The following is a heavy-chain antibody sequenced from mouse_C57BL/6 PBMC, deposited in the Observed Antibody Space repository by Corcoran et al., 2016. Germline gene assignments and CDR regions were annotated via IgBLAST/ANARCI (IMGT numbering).Heavy chain of an antibody. CDR1: GYAFSSYW. CDR3: ARAGLLLYYYAMDY. Sequence: QVQLQQSGAELVKPGASVKISCKASGYAFSSYWMNWVKRRPGKGLEWIGQIYPGDGDTNYNGKFKGKATLTAEKSSSTAYMQLSSLTSEDSAVYFCARAGLLLYYYAMDYWGQGTSVTVSS. CDR2: IYPGDGDT. J-gene: IGHJ4*01. V-gene: IGHV1-80*01. D-gene: IGHD2-3*01.